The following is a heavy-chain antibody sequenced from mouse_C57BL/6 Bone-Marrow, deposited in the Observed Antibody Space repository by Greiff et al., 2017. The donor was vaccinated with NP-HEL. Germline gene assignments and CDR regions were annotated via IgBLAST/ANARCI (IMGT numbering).Heavy chain of an antibody. J-gene: IGHJ3*01. D-gene: IGHD1-1*01. Sequence: VQLQQPGAELVMPGASVKLSCKASGYTFTSYWMHWVKQRPGQGLEWIGEIDPYDSYPNYKQKFKGKSTLTVYKSSSTAYMQLSSLTSEDAAVYYCAILRAWFAYWGQGTLVTVSA. CDR3: AILRAWFAY. CDR1: GYTFTSYW. CDR2: IDPYDSYP. V-gene: IGHV1-69*01.